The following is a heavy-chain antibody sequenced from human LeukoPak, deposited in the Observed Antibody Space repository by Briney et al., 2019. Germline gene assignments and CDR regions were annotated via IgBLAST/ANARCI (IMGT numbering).Heavy chain of an antibody. CDR1: GFTFSSCA. CDR3: AKDAEGRFFGSDNYYAYYFDY. J-gene: IGHJ4*02. D-gene: IGHD3-10*01. CDR2: ISGSGGTT. Sequence: HPGGSLRLSCAASGFTFSSCAMSWVRQVPGKGLEWVSGISGSGGTTYSADSVKGWFTISRDNSKNTLYLQMNSLKAEDTAVYYCAKDAEGRFFGSDNYYAYYFDYWGQGTLVTVSS. V-gene: IGHV3-23*01.